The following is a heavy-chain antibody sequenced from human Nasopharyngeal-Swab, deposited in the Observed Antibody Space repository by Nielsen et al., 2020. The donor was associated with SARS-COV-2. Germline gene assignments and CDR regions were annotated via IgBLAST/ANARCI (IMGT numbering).Heavy chain of an antibody. CDR3: ARERGSSGPDGFDI. J-gene: IGHJ3*02. V-gene: IGHV3-21*01. CDR2: INSLSTYI. D-gene: IGHD6-19*01. Sequence: GGSLRLSCAASGFTFSAYRMNWVRQAPGKGLEWVSSINSLSTYIHYVDLVKGRFTISRDNAKSSLYLQMNSLRAEDTAVYYCARERGSSGPDGFDIWGQGTMVTVSP. CDR1: GFTFSAYR.